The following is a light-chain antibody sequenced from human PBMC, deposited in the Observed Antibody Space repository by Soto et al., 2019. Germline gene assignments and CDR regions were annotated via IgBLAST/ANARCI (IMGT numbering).Light chain of an antibody. CDR3: QQYDNLPLT. J-gene: IGKJ4*01. CDR2: DAS. CDR1: QDVRHH. V-gene: IGKV1-33*01. Sequence: IQMTQSPSSLSASVGDRVTISCRASQDVRHHIGWYQQTPGKAPKLLIYDASNLETGVPSRFSGSGSGTDFTFTISSLQPEDIATYYCQQYDNLPLTFGGGTKVDIK.